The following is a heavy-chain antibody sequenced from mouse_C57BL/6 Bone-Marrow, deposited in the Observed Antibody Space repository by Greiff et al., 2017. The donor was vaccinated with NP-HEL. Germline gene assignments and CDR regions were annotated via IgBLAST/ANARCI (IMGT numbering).Heavy chain of an antibody. CDR2: IDPENGDT. CDR1: GFNIKDDY. J-gene: IGHJ4*01. V-gene: IGHV14-4*01. Sequence: EVQLVESGAELVRPGASVKLSCTASGFNIKDDYMHWVKQRPEQGLEWIGWIDPENGDTEYASKFQGKATITADTSSNTAYLQLSSLTSEDTAVYYCTTCYYGANAMDYWGQGTSVTVSS. D-gene: IGHD1-1*01. CDR3: TTCYYGANAMDY.